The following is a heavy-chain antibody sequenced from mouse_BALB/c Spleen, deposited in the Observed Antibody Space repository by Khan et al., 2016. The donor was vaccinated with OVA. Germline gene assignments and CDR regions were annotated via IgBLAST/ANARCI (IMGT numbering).Heavy chain of an antibody. J-gene: IGHJ4*01. D-gene: IGHD2-3*01. CDR3: ARDGSRYNYAIDY. CDR2: ITYSGST. CDR1: GYSVTSDYA. Sequence: EVQLQESGPGLVKPSQSLSLTCTVTGYSVTSDYAWNWIRQFPGDKLEWMGYITYSGSTSYNPSLKSRISITRDTSKNQFFLQLISVTTEDTATYYCARDGSRYNYAIDYWGQGTSVTVSS. V-gene: IGHV3-2*02.